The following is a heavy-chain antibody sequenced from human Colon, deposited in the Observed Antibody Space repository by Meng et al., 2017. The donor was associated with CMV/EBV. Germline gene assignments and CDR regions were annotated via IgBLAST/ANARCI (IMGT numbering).Heavy chain of an antibody. Sequence: QVQLVQAGAEVKKPGASVNVYCKTSGYTFTGYFMFWVRQAPGQGLEWMGSLNPNSGDTNSAQKFHGRLTMTRDTSIHTAYMELGSLRSDDTAVYYCATISEGDIDFWGQGTLVTVSS. CDR3: ATISEGDIDF. CDR2: LNPNSGDT. V-gene: IGHV1-2*02. J-gene: IGHJ4*02. CDR1: GYTFTGYF. D-gene: IGHD3-16*01.